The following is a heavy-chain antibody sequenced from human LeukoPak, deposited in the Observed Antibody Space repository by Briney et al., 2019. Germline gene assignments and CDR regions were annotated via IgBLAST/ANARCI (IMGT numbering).Heavy chain of an antibody. CDR2: ISWNSGDI. CDR1: GFTFDDYA. V-gene: IGHV3-9*01. Sequence: GRSLRLSCAASGFTFDDYAMHWARQAPGKGLEWVSGISWNSGDIGYADSVKGRFTISRDNAKNSLYLQMNSVRTEDTALYYCAKDEGYCSSTSCSGAAFDIWAKAQWSPSLQ. CDR3: AKDEGYCSSTSCSGAAFDI. J-gene: IGHJ3*02. D-gene: IGHD2-2*01.